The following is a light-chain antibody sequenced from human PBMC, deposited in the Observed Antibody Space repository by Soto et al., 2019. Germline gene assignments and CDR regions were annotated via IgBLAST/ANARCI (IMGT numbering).Light chain of an antibody. V-gene: IGKV1-5*01. CDR3: QQYNSYSWT. CDR2: DVS. CDR1: QSINSW. J-gene: IGKJ1*01. Sequence: DIQMTQSPSTLSASVGDRVTITCRASQSINSWLAWYQQKPGKVPKVLISDVSNLQSGVPSRFSGSGSGTEFTLTISSLQPEDFETYYCQQYNSYSWTFCQGTKVEIK.